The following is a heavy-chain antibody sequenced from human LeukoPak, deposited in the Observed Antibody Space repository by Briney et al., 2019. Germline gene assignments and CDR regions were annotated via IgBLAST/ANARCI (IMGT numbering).Heavy chain of an antibody. CDR3: ARAKDGDDHPGDY. V-gene: IGHV3-74*01. J-gene: IGHJ4*02. CDR1: GFTFSIYS. Sequence: GGSLRLSCAASGFTFSIYSMHWVRQAPGKGLVWVSRIKSDGSSTSYADSVKGRFTISRDNAKNTLYLQMDSLRDEDTAVYSCARAKDGDDHPGDYWGQGTLVTVSS. D-gene: IGHD4-17*01. CDR2: IKSDGSST.